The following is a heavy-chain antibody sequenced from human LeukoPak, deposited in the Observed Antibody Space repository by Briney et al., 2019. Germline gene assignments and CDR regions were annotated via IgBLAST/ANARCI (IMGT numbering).Heavy chain of an antibody. V-gene: IGHV3-48*04. CDR3: ARDLYCGGDCRFYYYGMDV. CDR2: ISSSSSTI. J-gene: IGHJ6*02. CDR1: GFTFGNYA. D-gene: IGHD2-21*02. Sequence: GGSLRLSCAASGFTFGNYAMSWVRQAPGKGLEWVSYISSSSSTIYYADSVKGRFTISRDNAKNSLYLQMNSLRAEDTAVYYCARDLYCGGDCRFYYYGMDVWGQGTTVTVSS.